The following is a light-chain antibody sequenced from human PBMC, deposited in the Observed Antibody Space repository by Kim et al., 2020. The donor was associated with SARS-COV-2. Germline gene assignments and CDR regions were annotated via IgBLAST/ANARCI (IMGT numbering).Light chain of an antibody. Sequence: IQMTQSPSSLAASVGDRITIACRASQSIGTRLNWYQQRPGKAPKLLIYAASSLQSWVPSRFSGAGSETDFTLTISSLQPEDFATYYCQQSFSTPWLSFGGGTKVDIK. CDR1: QSIGTR. V-gene: IGKV1-39*01. CDR3: QQSFSTPWLS. J-gene: IGKJ4*01. CDR2: AAS.